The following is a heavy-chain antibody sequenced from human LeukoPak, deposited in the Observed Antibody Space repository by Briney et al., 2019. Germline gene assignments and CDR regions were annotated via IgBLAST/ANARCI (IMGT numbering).Heavy chain of an antibody. CDR1: GGSFSGYY. CDR3: AGRLYCSGGSCYYYYYGMDV. CDR2: IYYSGST. V-gene: IGHV4-59*01. J-gene: IGHJ6*02. Sequence: PSETLSLTCAVYGGSFSGYYWSWIRQPPGKGLEWIGYIYYSGSTNYNPSLKSRVTISVDTSKNQFSLKLSSVTAADTAVYYCAGRLYCSGGSCYYYYYGMDVWGQGTTVTVSS. D-gene: IGHD2-15*01.